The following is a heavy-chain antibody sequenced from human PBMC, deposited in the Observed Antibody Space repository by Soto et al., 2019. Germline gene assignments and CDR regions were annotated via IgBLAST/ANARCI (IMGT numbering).Heavy chain of an antibody. J-gene: IGHJ4*02. V-gene: IGHV1-46*03. CDR1: GYIFTNFY. CDR3: TRGLASGDY. Sequence: QVQLVQPGAEVKKPGASVKFSCKASGYIFTNFYIHWVRQAPGQGLEWIGIINPNGGSTNYAQNFQCRVTMTRDTDTSTVYMDLSRVESEDTAVYYCTRGLASGDYWGQGTLITVSS. CDR2: INPNGGST. D-gene: IGHD6-6*01.